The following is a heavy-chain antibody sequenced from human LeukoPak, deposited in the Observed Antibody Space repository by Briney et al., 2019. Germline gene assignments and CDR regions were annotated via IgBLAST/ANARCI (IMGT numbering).Heavy chain of an antibody. V-gene: IGHV1-69*01. CDR3: ARLVEYSSSSDWFDP. J-gene: IGHJ5*02. CDR2: IIPIFGTA. D-gene: IGHD6-6*01. Sequence: ASVKVSCKASGGTFSSYAISWVRQAPGQGLEWMGGIIPIFGTANYAQKFQGRVTITADESTSTAYMELSSLRSEDTAVYYCARLVEYSSSSDWFDPWGQEPWSPSPQ. CDR1: GGTFSSYA.